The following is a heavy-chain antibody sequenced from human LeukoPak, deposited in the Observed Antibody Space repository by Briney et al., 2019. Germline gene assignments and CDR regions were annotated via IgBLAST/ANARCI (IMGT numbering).Heavy chain of an antibody. CDR1: GGSISSSSYY. D-gene: IGHD3-10*01. Sequence: PSETLSLTCTVSGGSISSSSYYWGWIRQPPGKGLEWIGSIYYSGSTYYNPSLKSRVTISVDTSKNQFSLKLSSVTAADTAVYYCARELLWFGELLWGLGAFDIWGQGTMVTVSS. CDR3: ARELLWFGELLWGLGAFDI. J-gene: IGHJ3*02. CDR2: IYYSGST. V-gene: IGHV4-39*07.